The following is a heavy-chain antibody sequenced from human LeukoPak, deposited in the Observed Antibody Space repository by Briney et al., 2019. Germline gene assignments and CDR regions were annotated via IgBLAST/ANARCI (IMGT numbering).Heavy chain of an antibody. CDR1: GGSISSTTYY. V-gene: IGHV4-39*01. D-gene: IGHD1-26*01. CDR2: IYYSGST. CDR3: ASGRYYNWFDP. J-gene: IGHJ5*02. Sequence: SETLSLTCTVSGGSISSTTYYWGWIRQPPGKGLEWIGSIYYSGSTYYNPSLKSRVTISVDTSKNQFSLKLNSVTAADTAVYFCASGRYYNWFDPWGQGTLVTVSS.